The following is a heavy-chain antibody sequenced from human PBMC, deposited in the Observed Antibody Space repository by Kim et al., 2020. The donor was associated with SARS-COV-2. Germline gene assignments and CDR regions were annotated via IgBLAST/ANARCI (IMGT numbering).Heavy chain of an antibody. CDR3: ARAPPSDY. CDR1: GYTFPTYG. V-gene: IGHV1-18*01. Sequence: ASVRVSCKASGYTFPTYGIGWVRQAPGQGLKWMGWVPGYYGNTKYEQRFQGRVTMTTDTYTSTAYMELTSLRSDDTAVYYCARAPPSDYWGQGTLVTVSS. J-gene: IGHJ4*02. CDR2: VPGYYGNT.